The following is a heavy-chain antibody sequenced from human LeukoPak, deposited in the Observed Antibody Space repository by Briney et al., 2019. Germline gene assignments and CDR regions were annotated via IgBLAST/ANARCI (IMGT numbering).Heavy chain of an antibody. CDR3: AREVV. D-gene: IGHD2-2*01. V-gene: IGHV3-30*03. J-gene: IGHJ1*01. CDR2: ISNDGSKR. CDR1: GFTFSSYS. Sequence: PGGSLRLSCAASGFTFSSYSMHWVRQAPGKGLEWVAVISNDGSKRYYADSVKGRFTISRDNSRNTLYLHMSSLRVEDTAVYYCAREVVWGQGTLVTVSS.